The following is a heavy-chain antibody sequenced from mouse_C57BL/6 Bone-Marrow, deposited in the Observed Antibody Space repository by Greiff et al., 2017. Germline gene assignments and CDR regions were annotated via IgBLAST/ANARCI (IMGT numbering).Heavy chain of an antibody. D-gene: IGHD1-1*01. CDR3: ARLDYYLFRFAY. J-gene: IGHJ3*01. CDR1: GYTFTSYW. V-gene: IGHV1-64*01. Sequence: QVQLQQPGAELVKPGASVKLSCKASGYTFTSYWMHWVKQRPGQGLEWIGMIHPNSGSTNYNEKFKSKATLTVDKSSSTAYMQLSSLTSEDSAVYYCARLDYYLFRFAYWGQGTLVTVSA. CDR2: IHPNSGST.